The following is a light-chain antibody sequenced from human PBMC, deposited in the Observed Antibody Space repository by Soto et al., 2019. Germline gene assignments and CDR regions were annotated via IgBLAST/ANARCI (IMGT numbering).Light chain of an antibody. CDR2: GAS. CDR1: QSVSSN. V-gene: IGKV3-15*01. Sequence: EIVMTQSPATLSVSPGERATLSCRASQSVSSNLAWYQQKPGQAPRLLIYGASTRATGIPARFSGSGSGTELTLNISSLQSEDFAVYYCQQYNNWPGTFGQGTKLEIK. J-gene: IGKJ2*01. CDR3: QQYNNWPGT.